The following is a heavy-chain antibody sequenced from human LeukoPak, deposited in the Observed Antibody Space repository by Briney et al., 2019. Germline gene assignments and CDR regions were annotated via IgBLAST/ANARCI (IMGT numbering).Heavy chain of an antibody. Sequence: KTSETLSLTCTVSSGSISSYYWSWIRQPPGKGLEWIGSIFYSGSTYYNPSLKSRVTISVDTSKNQFSLKLSSVTAADTAVYYCARPAGIVGATRGYFDYWGQGTLVTVSS. CDR1: SGSISSYY. D-gene: IGHD1-26*01. CDR3: ARPAGIVGATRGYFDY. CDR2: IFYSGST. J-gene: IGHJ4*02. V-gene: IGHV4-59*05.